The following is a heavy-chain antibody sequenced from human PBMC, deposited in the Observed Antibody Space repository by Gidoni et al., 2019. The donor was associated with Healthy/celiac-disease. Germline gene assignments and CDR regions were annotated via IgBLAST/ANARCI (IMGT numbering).Heavy chain of an antibody. D-gene: IGHD2-15*01. Sequence: EVQLVQSGAEVKKPGESLKISCEGSGYSFTSYWIGRGRPMPGKGLEWMGIIYPGDSDTVYSPSFQGQVTISADTSISTAYLQWSSLKASDTAMYYCARQVVAASITDYWGQGTLVTVSS. CDR1: GYSFTSYW. V-gene: IGHV5-51*01. CDR2: IYPGDSDT. J-gene: IGHJ4*02. CDR3: ARQVVAASITDY.